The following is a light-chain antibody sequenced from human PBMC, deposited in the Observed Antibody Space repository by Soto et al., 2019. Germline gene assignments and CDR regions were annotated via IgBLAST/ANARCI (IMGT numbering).Light chain of an antibody. V-gene: IGKV3-15*01. CDR1: QSVSSK. CDR3: QQYSNWPPIT. J-gene: IGKJ5*01. CDR2: VTS. Sequence: EMVMTQSPATLSVSPGERATLSCRASQSVSSKLAWYQQKPGQAPRLLIYVTSTRATGIPARFSGSGSGTEFTLTISSLQSEDFAVYYCQQYSNWPPITFGQGTRLEIK.